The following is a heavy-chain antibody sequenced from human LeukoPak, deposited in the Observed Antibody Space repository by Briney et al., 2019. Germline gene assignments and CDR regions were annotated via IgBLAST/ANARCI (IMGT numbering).Heavy chain of an antibody. V-gene: IGHV1-8*01. Sequence: ASVKVSCKASGYTFTSYDIKWVRQATGQGLEWMGWLNPNSGNTGYAQKFQGRVTMTRNTSISTAYMELSSLRSEDTAVYYCARGLFYYDSSGPYYYYYMDVWGKGTTVTVSS. CDR1: GYTFTSYD. CDR2: LNPNSGNT. CDR3: ARGLFYYDSSGPYYYYYMDV. J-gene: IGHJ6*03. D-gene: IGHD3-22*01.